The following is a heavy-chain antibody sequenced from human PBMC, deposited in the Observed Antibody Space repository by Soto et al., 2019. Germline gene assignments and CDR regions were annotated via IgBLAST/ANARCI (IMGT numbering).Heavy chain of an antibody. Sequence: GGSLRLSCAASGFTFSNAWMSWVRQAPGKGLEWVGRIKSKTDGGTTDYAAPVKGRFTISRDDSKNTLYLQMNSLKTEDTAVYYRTTSFRSSSTRTWGQGTLVTVSS. V-gene: IGHV3-15*01. CDR2: IKSKTDGGTT. CDR1: GFTFSNAW. J-gene: IGHJ5*02. D-gene: IGHD2-2*01. CDR3: TTSFRSSSTRT.